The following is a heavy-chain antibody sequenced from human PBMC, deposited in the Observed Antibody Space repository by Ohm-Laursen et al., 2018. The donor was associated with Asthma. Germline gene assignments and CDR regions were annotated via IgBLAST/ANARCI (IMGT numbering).Heavy chain of an antibody. V-gene: IGHV3-7*05. Sequence: GSLRLSCAASGLPFSNFCMSWVRQAPGKGLEWVANIYPDGGEKYYVDSVDGRFTISRDNAKNSLYLQMNSLRAEDTAVYYCAKVLEDEQWLVTIDYWGQGTLVTVSS. CDR2: IYPDGGEK. D-gene: IGHD6-19*01. CDR1: GLPFSNFC. J-gene: IGHJ4*02. CDR3: AKVLEDEQWLVTIDY.